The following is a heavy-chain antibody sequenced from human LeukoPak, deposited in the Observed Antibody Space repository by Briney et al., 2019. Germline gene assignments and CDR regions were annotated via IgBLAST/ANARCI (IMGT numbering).Heavy chain of an antibody. CDR2: ISYGGIDK. CDR3: AKHQGSSRSNWCFDL. V-gene: IGHV3-30*04. Sequence: GGSLRLSCAASGFNFSSYAMHWVRQAPGEGLEWVGLISYGGIDKSYADTVKGRFTISRDSSKRTLYLQMNSLRAEDTALYYCAKHQGSSRSNWCFDLWGRGTLVPVSS. J-gene: IGHJ2*01. CDR1: GFNFSSYA. D-gene: IGHD3-22*01.